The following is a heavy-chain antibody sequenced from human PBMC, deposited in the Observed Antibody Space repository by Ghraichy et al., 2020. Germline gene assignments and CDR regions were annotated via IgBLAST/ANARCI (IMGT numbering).Heavy chain of an antibody. Sequence: GGSLRLSCAASGFTFSSYAMHWVRQAPGKGLEWVAVDGNNKYYADSVKGRFTVSRDNSKNTLYLKMNSLRTEDTAVYYFARERREVPIMLGDYWGRGTLVTVSS. D-gene: IGHD2-8*01. CDR3: ARERREVPIMLGDY. V-gene: IGHV3-30-3*01. CDR1: GFTFSSYA. CDR2: DGNNK. J-gene: IGHJ4*02.